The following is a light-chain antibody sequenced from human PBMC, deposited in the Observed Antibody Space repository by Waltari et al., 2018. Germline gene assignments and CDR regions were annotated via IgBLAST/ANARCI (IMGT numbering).Light chain of an antibody. V-gene: IGLV6-57*03. J-gene: IGLJ2*01. CDR1: SASIASNY. CDR2: EDN. Sequence: NFMLPQPHSVSESPGKTVTISCTLSSASIASNYVQWYQQRPGSAPTTVIYEDNQRPSGVPDRFSGSIDSSSNSASLTISGLKTEDEADYYCQSYDSSNQVFGGGTKLTVL. CDR3: QSYDSSNQV.